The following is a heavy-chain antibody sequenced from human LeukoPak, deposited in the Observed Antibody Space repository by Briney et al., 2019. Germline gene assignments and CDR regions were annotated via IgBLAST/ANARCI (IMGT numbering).Heavy chain of an antibody. D-gene: IGHD3-10*01. V-gene: IGHV1-69*13. CDR1: GGTFSSYA. J-gene: IGHJ4*02. Sequence: WASVKVSCKASGGTFSSYAISWVRQAPGQGLEWMGGIIPIFGTANYAQKFQGRVTITADESTSTAYMELSSLRSEDTAVYYCAKPYGSGSYTPSSYFDYWGQGTLVTVSS. CDR3: AKPYGSGSYTPSSYFDY. CDR2: IIPIFGTA.